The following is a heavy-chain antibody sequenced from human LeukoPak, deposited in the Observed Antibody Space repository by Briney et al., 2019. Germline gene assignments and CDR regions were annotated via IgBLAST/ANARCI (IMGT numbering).Heavy chain of an antibody. D-gene: IGHD3-10*01. V-gene: IGHV3-53*01. CDR1: GFTVSSNY. J-gene: IGHJ4*02. CDR3: ARDLSSDYGSGSYLN. Sequence: AGGSLRLSCAASGFTVSSNYMSWVRQAPGKGLEWVSVIYSGGSTYYADSVKGRFTISRDNSKNTLYLQMNSLRAEDTAVYYCARDLSSDYGSGSYLNWGQGTLVTVSS. CDR2: IYSGGST.